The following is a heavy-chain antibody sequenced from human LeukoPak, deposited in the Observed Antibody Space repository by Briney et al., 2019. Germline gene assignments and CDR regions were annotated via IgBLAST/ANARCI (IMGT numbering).Heavy chain of an antibody. CDR1: GGSISSSIYY. J-gene: IGHJ4*02. CDR2: INHSGST. V-gene: IGHV4-39*07. Sequence: SETLSLTCTVSGGSISSSIYYWGWIRQPPGKGLEWIGEINHSGSTNYNPSLKSRVTISVDTSKNQFSLKLSSVTAADTAVYYCARGLVGDRIAAGKFDYWGQGALVTVSS. D-gene: IGHD6-13*01. CDR3: ARGLVGDRIAAGKFDY.